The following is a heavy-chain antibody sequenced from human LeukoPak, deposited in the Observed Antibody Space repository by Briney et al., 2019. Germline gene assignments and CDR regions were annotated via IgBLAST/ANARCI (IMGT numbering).Heavy chain of an antibody. D-gene: IGHD4-23*01. CDR1: GFTFNDYA. CDR2: ISWQSDSV. Sequence: PGGSLRLSCAASGFTFNDYAMHWVRQAPGKGLEWVAGISWQSDSVDYADSVKGRLTISRDNAKNSLYLQMNSLRPDDTALYYCAKDWSYGGNSWKYFGSWGQGILVTVSS. J-gene: IGHJ4*02. CDR3: AKDWSYGGNSWKYFGS. V-gene: IGHV3-9*01.